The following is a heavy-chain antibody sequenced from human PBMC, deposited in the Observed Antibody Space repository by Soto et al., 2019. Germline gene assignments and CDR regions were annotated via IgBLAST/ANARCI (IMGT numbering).Heavy chain of an antibody. J-gene: IGHJ4*01. CDR2: ININRGDV. CDR3: ATDDMNRGRFDY. V-gene: IGHV1-18*01. Sequence: VASVKVSCKASGHTSTHNGISWVRRAPGQGLEWMGWININRGDVNHAPKFQGRVTLTTDTSTTTAYMELRSLRLDDTAVYFCATDDMNRGRFDYWGHGTLVTVS. CDR1: GHTSTHNG.